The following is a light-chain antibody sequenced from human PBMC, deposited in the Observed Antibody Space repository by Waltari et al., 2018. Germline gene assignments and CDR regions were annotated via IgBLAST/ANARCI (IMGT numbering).Light chain of an antibody. CDR3: QQSYT. CDR2: GAS. CDR1: QSISEY. Sequence: DIQMTQSPSSLSASVVEKVTITCRASQSISEYLNWYQQKPGKAPKLLIYGASSLQSGVPSRFSGSGSGTDFTLSITSLQPEDSAAYYCQQSYTFGGGTKVEIK. J-gene: IGKJ4*01. V-gene: IGKV1-39*01.